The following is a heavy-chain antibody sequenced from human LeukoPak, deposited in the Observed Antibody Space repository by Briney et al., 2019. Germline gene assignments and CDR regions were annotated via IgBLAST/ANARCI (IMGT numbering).Heavy chain of an antibody. J-gene: IGHJ4*02. Sequence: SETLSLTCTVSGGSISSSSYYWGWIRQPPGKGLEWIGSIYYSGSTYYNPSLKSRVTISVDKSKNQFSLKLSSVTAADTAVYYCARLKALGPYYFDYWGQGALVTVSS. CDR1: GGSISSSSYY. CDR3: ARLKALGPYYFDY. D-gene: IGHD3-16*01. CDR2: IYYSGST. V-gene: IGHV4-39*07.